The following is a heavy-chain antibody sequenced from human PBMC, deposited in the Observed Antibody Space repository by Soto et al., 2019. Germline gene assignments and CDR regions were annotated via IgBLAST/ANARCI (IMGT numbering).Heavy chain of an antibody. J-gene: IGHJ5*02. CDR1: GYTFTSYD. D-gene: IGHD3-3*01. Sequence: ASVKVSCKASGYTFTSYDINWVRQATGQGLEWMGWMNPNSGNTGYAQKFQGRVTMTRNTSISTAYMELSSLRSEDTAVYYCAREPLPDDFWSGYSTGNWFDPWGQGTLVTVSS. CDR2: MNPNSGNT. V-gene: IGHV1-8*01. CDR3: AREPLPDDFWSGYSTGNWFDP.